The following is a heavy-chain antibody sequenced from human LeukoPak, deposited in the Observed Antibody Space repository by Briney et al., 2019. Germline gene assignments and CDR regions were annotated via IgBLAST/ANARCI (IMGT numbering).Heavy chain of an antibody. V-gene: IGHV3-11*01. CDR2: ISSSGSTL. J-gene: IGHJ6*02. D-gene: IGHD3-22*01. CDR1: GFTFSDYY. Sequence: GGSLRLSCAASGFTFSDYYMSWLRPAPGKGLEWVSYISSSGSTLYYADSVKGRFTISRDNAKTSLYLQMNSLRAEDTAVYYCARVITMIVVGPGYMDVWGQGTTVTVSS. CDR3: ARVITMIVVGPGYMDV.